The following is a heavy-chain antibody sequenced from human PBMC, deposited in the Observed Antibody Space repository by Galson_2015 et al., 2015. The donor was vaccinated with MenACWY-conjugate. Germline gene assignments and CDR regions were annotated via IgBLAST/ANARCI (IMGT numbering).Heavy chain of an antibody. CDR3: AGSVQAEYTYEIPRHFDY. Sequence: ETLSLSCSVSGGSIRDFLWSWLQQAPGEGLEWIGHSGDPFQNRSLLSRSTISVDTSRNQVSMKLRSVTAADTAVYYCAGSVQAEYTYEIPRHFDYWGQGALVTVSS. J-gene: IGHJ4*01. CDR1: GGSIRDFL. CDR2: SGDP. V-gene: IGHV4-59*01. D-gene: IGHD1-26*01.